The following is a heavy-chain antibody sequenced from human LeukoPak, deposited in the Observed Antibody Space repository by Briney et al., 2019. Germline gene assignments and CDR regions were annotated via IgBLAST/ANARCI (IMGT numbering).Heavy chain of an antibody. Sequence: PSETLSLTCTVSGGSISSYYWSWIRQPPGKGLKWIGYIFYTGSTNYNPSLKSRVTMSADTSKNQFSLELNSVTAADTALYYCARVETGYSGYRFDYWGQGTLVTVSS. CDR2: IFYTGST. D-gene: IGHD5-12*01. V-gene: IGHV4-59*01. CDR3: ARVETGYSGYRFDY. J-gene: IGHJ4*02. CDR1: GGSISSYY.